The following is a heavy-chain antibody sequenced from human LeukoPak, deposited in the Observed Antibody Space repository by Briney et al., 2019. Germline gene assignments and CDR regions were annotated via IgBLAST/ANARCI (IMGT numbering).Heavy chain of an antibody. CDR1: GFTFSSYW. Sequence: GGSLRLSCAASGFTFSSYWMSWVRQAPGKGLEWVANIKQDGREKYYVDSVRGRFTISRDNAKNSLYLQMNSLRAEDTAVYYCARVRYCSGGSCYGNWYDPWGQGTLVTVSS. D-gene: IGHD2-15*01. CDR3: ARVRYCSGGSCYGNWYDP. CDR2: IKQDGREK. V-gene: IGHV3-7*01. J-gene: IGHJ5*02.